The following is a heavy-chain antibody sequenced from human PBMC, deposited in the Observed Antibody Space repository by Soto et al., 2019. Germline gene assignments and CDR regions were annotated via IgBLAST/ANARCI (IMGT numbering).Heavy chain of an antibody. CDR1: GGTFSSYA. V-gene: IGHV1-69*13. D-gene: IGHD3-22*01. CDR2: IIPIFGTA. CDR3: ARDHRSGYYDSSGYYYFDY. Sequence: SVKVSCKASGGTFSSYAISWVRQASGQGLEWMGGIIPIFGTANYAQKFQGRVTITADESTSTAYMELSSLRSEDTAVYYCARDHRSGYYDSSGYYYFDYWGQGTLVTVSS. J-gene: IGHJ4*02.